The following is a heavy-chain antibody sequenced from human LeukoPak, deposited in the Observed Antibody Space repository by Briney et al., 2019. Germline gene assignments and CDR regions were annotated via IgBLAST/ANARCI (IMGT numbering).Heavy chain of an antibody. CDR2: ISYDGSNK. CDR1: GFTFSSYD. Sequence: GGSLRLSCAASGFTFSSYDMHWVRQAPGKGLEWVAVISYDGSNKYYADSVEGRFTISRDNSKNTLYLQMNSLRTEDTAVYYCARDYPYSYYMNVWGNGTTVTVSS. J-gene: IGHJ6*03. D-gene: IGHD4-11*01. V-gene: IGHV3-30*03. CDR3: ARDYPYSYYMNV.